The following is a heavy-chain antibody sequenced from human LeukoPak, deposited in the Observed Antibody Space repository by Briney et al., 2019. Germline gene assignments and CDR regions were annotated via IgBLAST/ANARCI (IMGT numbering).Heavy chain of an antibody. CDR3: ASLQYSSSPTDY. CDR2: INPNSGGT. J-gene: IGHJ4*02. V-gene: IGHV1-2*06. Sequence: ASVKVSCKATGWTFTGYYMHWVRQAPGQGLEWMGRINPNSGGTNYAQKFQGRVTLTRDTSISTAYMELSRLRSDDTAVYYCASLQYSSSPTDYWGQGTLVTVS. CDR1: GWTFTGYY. D-gene: IGHD6-6*01.